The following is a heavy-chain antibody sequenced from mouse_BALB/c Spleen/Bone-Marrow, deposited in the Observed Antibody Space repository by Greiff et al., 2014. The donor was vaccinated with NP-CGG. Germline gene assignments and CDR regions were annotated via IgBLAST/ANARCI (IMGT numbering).Heavy chain of an antibody. CDR3: ARSWLRRGFDY. CDR2: ISYSGST. J-gene: IGHJ2*01. CDR1: GYSITSDYA. V-gene: IGHV3-2*02. D-gene: IGHD2-2*01. Sequence: VQLKESGPGLVKPSQSLSLTCTVTGYSITSDYAWNWIRQFPGNKLEWMGYISYSGSTSYNPSLKSRISITRDTSKNQFFLQLNSVTTEDTATYYCARSWLRRGFDYWGQGTTPTVSS.